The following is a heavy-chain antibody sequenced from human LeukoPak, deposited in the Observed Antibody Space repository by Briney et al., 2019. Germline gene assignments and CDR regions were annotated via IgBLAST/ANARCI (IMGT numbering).Heavy chain of an antibody. D-gene: IGHD6-19*01. Sequence: GGSPRLSCGASGFTFNSYAVSWVRQAPGKGLEWVSAISGSGGGTYYADSVKGRFTISRDNSKNTVYLQMNSLSTEDTAVYYCAKTTTGYSSGRYPGWPVDCWGQGTLSPSPQ. CDR3: AKTTTGYSSGRYPGWPVDC. CDR2: ISGSGGGT. V-gene: IGHV3-23*01. CDR1: GFTFNSYA. J-gene: IGHJ4*02.